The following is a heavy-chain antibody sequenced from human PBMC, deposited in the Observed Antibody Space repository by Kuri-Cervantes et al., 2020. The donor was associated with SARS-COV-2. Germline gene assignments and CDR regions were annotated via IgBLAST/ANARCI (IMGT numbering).Heavy chain of an antibody. CDR1: GGTFSSYA. CDR2: IIPIFGTA. V-gene: IGHV1-69*13. J-gene: IGHJ3*02. Sequence: SVKVSCKASGGTFSSYAISWVRQAPGQGLEWMGGIIPIFGTANYAQKFQGRVTITADESTSTAYMELSSLRSEDTAVYYCARSQSSSWQSDAFDIWGQGTMVTVSS. D-gene: IGHD6-13*01. CDR3: ARSQSSSWQSDAFDI.